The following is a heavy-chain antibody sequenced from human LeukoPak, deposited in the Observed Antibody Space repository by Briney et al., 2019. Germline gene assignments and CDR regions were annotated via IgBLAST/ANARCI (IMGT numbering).Heavy chain of an antibody. V-gene: IGHV4-39*01. CDR1: GGSISSSSYY. CDR3: ASHRGYSYGYYFDY. J-gene: IGHJ4*02. Sequence: PSETLSLTCTVSGGSISSSSYYWGWIRQPPGKGLEWIGSIYYSGSTYYNPSLKSRVTISVDTSKNRFSLKLSSVTAADTAVYYCASHRGYSYGYYFDYWGQGTLVTVSS. CDR2: IYYSGST. D-gene: IGHD5-18*01.